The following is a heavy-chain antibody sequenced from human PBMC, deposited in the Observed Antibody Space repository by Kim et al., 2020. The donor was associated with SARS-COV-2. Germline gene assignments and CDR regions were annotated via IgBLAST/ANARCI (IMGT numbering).Heavy chain of an antibody. V-gene: IGHV1-18*01. Sequence: ASVKVSCKASGYTFTSYGINWVRQAPGQGLEWMGWISPYNGNTNFAQKFQGRVTMTTDTSTSTAYMELSSLRSDDTAVYYCVRDDGSGWYYFDYWGQGTLVTVSS. D-gene: IGHD6-19*01. CDR2: ISPYNGNT. CDR3: VRDDGSGWYYFDY. J-gene: IGHJ4*02. CDR1: GYTFTSYG.